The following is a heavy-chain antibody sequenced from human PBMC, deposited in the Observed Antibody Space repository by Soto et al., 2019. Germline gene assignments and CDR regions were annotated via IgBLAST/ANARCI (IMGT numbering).Heavy chain of an antibody. Sequence: SETMSLTCAVSGGSISSRGYYWSWIRQPPGKGLEWIGYMYNTGSTIYNPSLKSRVTISVDTSKNQFSLKLNSVTAADTAVYYCARDLWGYCGADCYPLDVWGQGTTVTVSS. CDR2: MYNTGST. CDR1: GGSISSRGYY. V-gene: IGHV4-61*08. J-gene: IGHJ6*02. CDR3: ARDLWGYCGADCYPLDV. D-gene: IGHD2-21*02.